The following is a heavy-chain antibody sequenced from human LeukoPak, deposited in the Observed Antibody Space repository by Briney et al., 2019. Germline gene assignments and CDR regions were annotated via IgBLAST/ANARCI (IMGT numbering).Heavy chain of an antibody. CDR3: ASEYCSSTSCYRGGLDY. Sequence: ASVKVSCKASGYTFTSYGISWVRQAPGQGLEWMGWISAYNGNTNYAQKLQGRVTMTTDTSTSTAYMELRSLRSDDTAVYYCASEYCSSTSCYRGGLDYWGQGTLVTVSS. CDR2: ISAYNGNT. V-gene: IGHV1-18*01. D-gene: IGHD2-2*01. J-gene: IGHJ4*02. CDR1: GYTFTSYG.